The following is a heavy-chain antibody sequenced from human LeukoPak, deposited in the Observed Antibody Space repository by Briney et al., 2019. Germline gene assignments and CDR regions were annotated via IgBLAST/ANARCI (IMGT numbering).Heavy chain of an antibody. V-gene: IGHV3-23*01. D-gene: IGHD5-12*01. J-gene: IGHJ4*02. CDR1: GFTFSSYT. CDR2: ISGSGGST. Sequence: GGSLRLSCAASGFTFSSYTMSWVRQAPGKGLEWVSGISGSGGSTSYADSVKGRFTISRDNSKSTLYLQMNSLRAEDTAVYYCAKGVFAVATIGDWGQGTLVTVSS. CDR3: AKGVFAVATIGD.